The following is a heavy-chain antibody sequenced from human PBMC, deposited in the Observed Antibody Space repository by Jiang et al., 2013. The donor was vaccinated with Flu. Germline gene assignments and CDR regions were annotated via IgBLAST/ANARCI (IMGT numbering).Heavy chain of an antibody. CDR1: GDSVSTNSAA. Sequence: GSGLVKPSQTLSLTCVISGDSVSTNSAAWNWIRQSPSRGLEWLGRTYYRSKWYNEYSVSVKSRITINPDTSKNQFSLQLNSVTPEDTAVYYCARGYSSSFDYWGQGTLVTVSS. CDR3: ARGYSSSFDY. J-gene: IGHJ4*02. V-gene: IGHV6-1*01. CDR2: TYYRSKWYN. D-gene: IGHD5-18*01.